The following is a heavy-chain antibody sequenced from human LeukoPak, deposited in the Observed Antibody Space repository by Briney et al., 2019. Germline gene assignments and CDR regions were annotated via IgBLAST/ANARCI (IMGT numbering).Heavy chain of an antibody. V-gene: IGHV1-8*01. CDR2: MKPKSGET. J-gene: IGHJ5*02. CDR3: ARDYGGNSGWFDP. CDR1: GYTLTNYD. D-gene: IGHD4-23*01. Sequence: ASVKVSFKSSGYTLTNYDINWVRQAPGQGLEGMGWMKPKSGETGYAQKFQGRATMTRDTSINTAYMELRSLTSEDTAVYYCARDYGGNSGWFDPWGQGTLVTVSS.